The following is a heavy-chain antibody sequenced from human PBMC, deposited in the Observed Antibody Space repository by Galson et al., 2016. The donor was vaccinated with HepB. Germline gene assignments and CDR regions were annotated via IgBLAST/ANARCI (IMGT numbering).Heavy chain of an antibody. J-gene: IGHJ2*01. CDR3: ARDQGQTSAGYFDL. CDR1: GGSISSGGYS. CDR2: IYHSGTT. V-gene: IGHV4-30-2*01. Sequence: TLSLTCAVSGGSISSGGYSWSWIRQPPGRGLQWIGYIYHSGTTYYNPSLTSRVTITLDRSKNQFSLKVSSVTAADTAVYYCARDQGQTSAGYFDLWGRGTLVTVSS.